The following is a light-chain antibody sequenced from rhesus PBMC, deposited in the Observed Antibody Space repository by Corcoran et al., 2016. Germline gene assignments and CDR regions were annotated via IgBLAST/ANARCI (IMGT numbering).Light chain of an antibody. CDR3: QQYSESPPT. V-gene: IGKV1-22*01. J-gene: IGKJ1*01. CDR1: QSISRW. CDR2: KAS. Sequence: DIQMTQSPSSLSASVGDTVTITCRASQSISRWLAWYQQKPGKAPKILIYKASTLESGVPSRFSGSGSGTDCTFAISSLQSEDFATDIGQQYSESPPTFGQGTKVEIK.